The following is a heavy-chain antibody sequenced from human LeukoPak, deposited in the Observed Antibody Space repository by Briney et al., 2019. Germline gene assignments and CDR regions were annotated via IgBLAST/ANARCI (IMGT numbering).Heavy chain of an antibody. D-gene: IGHD4-4*01. Sequence: ASVKVSCKASGYTFTSYYMHWVRQAPGQGLEWMGIINPSGGSTSYAQKFQGRVTMTRDTSTSTVYMELSSLRSEDTAVYYCARVFSSSHYSGYNWFDPWGQGTLVTVSS. CDR2: INPSGGST. V-gene: IGHV1-46*01. J-gene: IGHJ5*02. CDR1: GYTFTSYY. CDR3: ARVFSSSHYSGYNWFDP.